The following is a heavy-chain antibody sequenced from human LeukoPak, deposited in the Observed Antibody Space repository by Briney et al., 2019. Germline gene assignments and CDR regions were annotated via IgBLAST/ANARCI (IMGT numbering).Heavy chain of an antibody. Sequence: GASVKVSCKASGYTFTSYGISWVRQAPGQGLEWMGWISAYNGNTNYAQKLQGRVTMTTDTSTSTAYMELRSLRSDDTAVYYCARPLRGPSYYYDSSGLSPFDYWGQGTLVTVSS. V-gene: IGHV1-18*01. CDR3: ARPLRGPSYYYDSSGLSPFDY. CDR2: ISAYNGNT. D-gene: IGHD3-22*01. J-gene: IGHJ4*02. CDR1: GYTFTSYG.